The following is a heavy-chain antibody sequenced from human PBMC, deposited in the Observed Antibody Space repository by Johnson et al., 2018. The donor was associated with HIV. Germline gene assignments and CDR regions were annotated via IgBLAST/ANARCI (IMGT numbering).Heavy chain of an antibody. CDR2: ISGSGGST. CDR3: AKDRTSAQSACDI. V-gene: IGHV3-23*04. J-gene: IGHJ3*02. CDR1: GFTFSSYA. Sequence: EVQLVESGGGLVQPGGSLRLSCAASGFTFSSYAMSWVRQAPGKGLEWVSAISGSGGSTYYADSVMGRFTISRDNSKNTLYLQMNSRRAVDTAVYYCAKDRTSAQSACDIWGQGTMVTVAS. D-gene: IGHD1-1*01.